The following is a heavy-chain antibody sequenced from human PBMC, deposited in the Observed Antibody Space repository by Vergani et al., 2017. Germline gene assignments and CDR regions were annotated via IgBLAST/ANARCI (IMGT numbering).Heavy chain of an antibody. D-gene: IGHD1-1*01. Sequence: QVQLQQWGAGLLKPSETLSLTCAVYGGSFSGYYWSWIRQPPGKGLEWIGEINHSGSTNYNPSLKSLVTISVDTSKNPFSLKLSSVTAADTAVYYCARGVRNRFYYYYYMDVWGKGTTVTVSS. J-gene: IGHJ6*03. V-gene: IGHV4-34*01. CDR2: INHSGST. CDR3: ARGVRNRFYYYYYMDV. CDR1: GGSFSGYY.